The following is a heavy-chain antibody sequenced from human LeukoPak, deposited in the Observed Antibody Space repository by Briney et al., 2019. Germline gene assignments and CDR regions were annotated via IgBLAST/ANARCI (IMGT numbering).Heavy chain of an antibody. V-gene: IGHV1-8*01. Sequence: ASVRVSCTASEYMFTRYVINWVRQSTGHELEWMGWRNPNSGNTGYAQKVQGRVNMTRNTSISTPYMELSSLRSEDTAVYYCARGIAAAGRNYYYYMGVWGKRATVTVSS. CDR1: EYMFTRYV. CDR3: ARGIAAAGRNYYYYMGV. CDR2: RNPNSGNT. D-gene: IGHD6-13*01. J-gene: IGHJ6*03.